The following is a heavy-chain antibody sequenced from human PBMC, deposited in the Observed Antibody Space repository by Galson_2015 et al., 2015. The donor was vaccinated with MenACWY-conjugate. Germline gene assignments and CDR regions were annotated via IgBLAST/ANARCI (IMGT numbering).Heavy chain of an antibody. Sequence: SVKVSCKASGYTFTNYAMHWVRQAPGQRLEWMGWINAGNGNTRYSQKFQGRVTITSDTSANTAYMELSSLRSEDTAVYYCAREIVVAPAASWGDYYYGMDVWGQGTTVTVSS. D-gene: IGHD2-2*01. CDR2: INAGNGNT. J-gene: IGHJ6*02. CDR3: AREIVVAPAASWGDYYYGMDV. CDR1: GYTFTNYA. V-gene: IGHV1-3*01.